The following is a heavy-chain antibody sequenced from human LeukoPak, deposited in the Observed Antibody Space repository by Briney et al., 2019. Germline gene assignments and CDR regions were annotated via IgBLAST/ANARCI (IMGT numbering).Heavy chain of an antibody. CDR1: GYTFTGYY. V-gene: IGHV1-2*02. D-gene: IGHD4-23*01. J-gene: IGHJ4*02. CDR3: ARDNTVVTFDY. Sequence: ASVKVSCKASGYTFTGYYMHWVRQAPGQGLEWMGWINPNSGGTNYAQNFQGRVTVTRDTSISTAYMDLSSLTSDDTAVYYCARDNTVVTFDYWGQGTLVTVSS. CDR2: INPNSGGT.